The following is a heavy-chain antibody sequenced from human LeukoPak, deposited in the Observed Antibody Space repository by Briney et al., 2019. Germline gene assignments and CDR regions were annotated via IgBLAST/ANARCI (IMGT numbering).Heavy chain of an antibody. CDR3: GLSTTRATTRTIDY. D-gene: IGHD4-17*01. Sequence: SETLSLTCAVYGGSFSVYYWSWIRQPPGKGLEWIGEVSRGGSTKYSPSLKSRVTISLDTSNNQVSLKLSSATAADTAMYYCGLSTTRATTRTIDYWGQGTLVTVSS. J-gene: IGHJ4*02. V-gene: IGHV4-34*01. CDR2: VSRGGST. CDR1: GGSFSVYY.